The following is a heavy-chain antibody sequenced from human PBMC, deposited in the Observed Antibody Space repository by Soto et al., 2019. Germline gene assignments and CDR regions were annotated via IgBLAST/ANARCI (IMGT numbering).Heavy chain of an antibody. CDR3: SRGILV. Sequence: QVQLQESGPGLVKPSQTLSLTCTVSGGSINSGGYCWSWIRQHPGKGLDWIGCISYGGSTSYNPSLKSRVTLYVDTSKNQFSLKLSSVTAADPAVYYCSRGILVWGQGTLIPVSS. CDR1: GGSINSGGYC. D-gene: IGHD5-18*01. J-gene: IGHJ4*02. V-gene: IGHV4-31*03. CDR2: ISYGGST.